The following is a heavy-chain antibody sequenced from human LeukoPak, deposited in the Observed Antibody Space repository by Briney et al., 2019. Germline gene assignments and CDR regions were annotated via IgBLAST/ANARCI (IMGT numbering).Heavy chain of an antibody. CDR2: IKQDGSEK. CDR1: GFTFSSYW. CDR3: ASDILTGYSPDDY. Sequence: GGSLRLSCAASGFTFSSYWTSWVRQAPGKGLEWVVNIKQDGSEKYYVDSVKGRFTISRDNAKNSLYLQMNSLRAEDTAVYYCASDILTGYSPDDYWGQGTLVTVSS. D-gene: IGHD3-9*01. J-gene: IGHJ4*02. V-gene: IGHV3-7*01.